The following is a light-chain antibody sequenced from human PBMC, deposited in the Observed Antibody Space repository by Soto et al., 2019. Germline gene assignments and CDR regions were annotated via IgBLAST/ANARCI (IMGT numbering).Light chain of an antibody. CDR3: QSYDNSLSVYV. J-gene: IGLJ1*01. V-gene: IGLV1-40*01. CDR1: SPNIGAHYD. CDR2: GNS. Sequence: QSVLTQPPSVSGAPGQRVTISCTGSSPNIGAHYDVHWYQQLPGTAPKLLIYGNSNRPSGVPDRFSGSKSGTSASLAITGLQAEDEADYYCQSYDNSLSVYVFGTGTKLTVL.